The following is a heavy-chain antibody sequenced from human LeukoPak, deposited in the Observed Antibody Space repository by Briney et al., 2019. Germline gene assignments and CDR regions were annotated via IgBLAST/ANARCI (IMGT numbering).Heavy chain of an antibody. CDR2: ISGSGGTT. J-gene: IGHJ6*02. V-gene: IGHV3-23*01. CDR3: TTPDCSTTTCYFTGHGMDV. CDR1: GFTFRNYA. D-gene: IGHD2-2*01. Sequence: PGGSLRRSCAASGFTFRNYAMSWVRQPPGKGLEWVSSISGSGGTTYYADSMKGRFTISRDNSKNTLYLQMNSLRAEDTAVYYCTTPDCSTTTCYFTGHGMDVWGQGTTVTVS.